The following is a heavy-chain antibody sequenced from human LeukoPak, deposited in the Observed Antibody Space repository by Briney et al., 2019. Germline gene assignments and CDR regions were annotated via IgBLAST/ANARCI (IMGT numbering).Heavy chain of an antibody. D-gene: IGHD3-3*01. CDR3: ARYALESPKHFDC. Sequence: PSETLSLTCAVSGYSISSGYFWSWIRQPPGKGLEWIGNIYYREYRGSTSYNPSLKSRVTISVDTSKNQFSLRLNSVTAADTAVYYCARYALESPKHFDCWGQGILVTVSS. J-gene: IGHJ4*02. CDR1: GYSISSGYF. V-gene: IGHV4-38-2*01. CDR2: IYYREYRGST.